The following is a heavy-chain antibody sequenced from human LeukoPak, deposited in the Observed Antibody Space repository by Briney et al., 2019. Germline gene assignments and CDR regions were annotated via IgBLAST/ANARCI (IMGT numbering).Heavy chain of an antibody. Sequence: GGSLRLSCAASGFTFSNSAMYWVRHAPWKGLECVSVISTNGDRTYYADSVKGRFTISRDNSKNTLYLQMGSLRADAMAVYYCARGVAISSSGWYDTFDYWGQGALVTISS. CDR3: ARGVAISSSGWYDTFDY. D-gene: IGHD6-19*01. CDR2: ISTNGDRT. V-gene: IGHV3-64*02. J-gene: IGHJ4*02. CDR1: GFTFSNSA.